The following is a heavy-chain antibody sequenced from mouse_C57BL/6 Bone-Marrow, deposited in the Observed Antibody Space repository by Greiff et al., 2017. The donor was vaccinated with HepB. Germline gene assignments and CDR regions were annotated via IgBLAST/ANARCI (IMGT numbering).Heavy chain of an antibody. CDR3: ARKEDLLSYYFDY. J-gene: IGHJ2*01. CDR1: GYTFTDYY. D-gene: IGHD2-1*01. Sequence: VQLQQSGPVLVKPGASVKMSCKASGYTFTDYYMNWVKQSHGKSLEWIGVINPYNGGTSYNQKFKGKATLTVDKSSSTAYMELNSLTSEDSAVYYCARKEDLLSYYFDYWGQGTTLTVSS. CDR2: INPYNGGT. V-gene: IGHV1-19*01.